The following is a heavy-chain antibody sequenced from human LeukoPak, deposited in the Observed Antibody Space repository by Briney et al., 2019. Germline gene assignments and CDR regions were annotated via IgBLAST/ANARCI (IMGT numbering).Heavy chain of an antibody. D-gene: IGHD6-19*01. V-gene: IGHV3-30*02. CDR1: GFTFSSYW. CDR2: IRYDGSNK. J-gene: IGHJ6*03. CDR3: AKDAAYSSTFGLNMGWRYYYYYMDV. Sequence: GGSLRLSCAASGFTFSSYWMSWVRQAPGKGLEWVAFIRYDGSNKYYADSVKGRFTISRDNSKNTLYLQMNSLRAEDTAVYYCAKDAAYSSTFGLNMGWRYYYYYMDVWGKGTTVTISS.